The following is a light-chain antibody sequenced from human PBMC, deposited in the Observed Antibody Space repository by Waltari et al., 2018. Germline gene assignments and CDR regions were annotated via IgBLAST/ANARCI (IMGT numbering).Light chain of an antibody. Sequence: SYEVTQPPSVSVSPGQTASLTRSAHTLADNYVCWYQQKPGQSPVLVIYQDVKRPSGIPERFSGSNSGNTATLTISGTQAMDEADYYCQAWDSSTGVFGGGTKLTVL. CDR1: TLADNY. CDR3: QAWDSSTGV. CDR2: QDV. V-gene: IGLV3-1*01. J-gene: IGLJ2*01.